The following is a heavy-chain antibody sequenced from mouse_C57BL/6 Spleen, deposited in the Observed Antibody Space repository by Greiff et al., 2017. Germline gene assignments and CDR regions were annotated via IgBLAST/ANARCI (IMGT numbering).Heavy chain of an antibody. V-gene: IGHV3-6*01. J-gene: IGHJ2*01. CDR3: ARATLLRYFDY. Sequence: ESGPGLVKPSQSLSLTCSVTGYSITSGYYWNWIRQFPGNKLEWMGYISYDGSNNYNPSLKNRISITRDTSKNQFFLKLNSVTTEDTATYYCARATLLRYFDYWGQGTTLTVSS. CDR1: GYSITSGYY. CDR2: ISYDGSN.